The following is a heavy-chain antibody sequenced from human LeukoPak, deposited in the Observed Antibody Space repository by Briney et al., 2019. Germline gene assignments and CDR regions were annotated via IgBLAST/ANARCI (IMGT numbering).Heavy chain of an antibody. J-gene: IGHJ4*02. D-gene: IGHD3-22*01. V-gene: IGHV4-59*08. CDR3: AKVSDRDSSGYYWGFEY. CDR2: IYYSGST. CDR1: GGSISGYY. Sequence: SETLSLTCTASGGSISGYYWSWIRQPPGKGLECIGDIYYSGSTNYNPSLKSRVTISVDPSRNQFSLKLTSVTAADTAVYYCAKVSDRDSSGYYWGFEYWGQGTLVTVSS.